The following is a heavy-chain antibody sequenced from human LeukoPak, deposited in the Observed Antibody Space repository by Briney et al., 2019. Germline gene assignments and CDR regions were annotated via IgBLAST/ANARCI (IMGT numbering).Heavy chain of an antibody. CDR2: ISSSSSYI. J-gene: IGHJ4*02. Sequence: GGSLRLSCAASGFTFSSYSMSWVRQAPGKGLEWVSSISSSSSYIYYADSVKGRFTISRDNAKNSLYLQMNSLRAEDTAVYYCARDKGGIAAAGTGIDYWGQGTLVTVSS. V-gene: IGHV3-21*01. CDR3: ARDKGGIAAAGTGIDY. D-gene: IGHD6-13*01. CDR1: GFTFSSYS.